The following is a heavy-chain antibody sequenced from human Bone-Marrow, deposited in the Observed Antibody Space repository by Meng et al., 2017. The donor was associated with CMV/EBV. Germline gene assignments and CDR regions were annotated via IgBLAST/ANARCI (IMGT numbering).Heavy chain of an antibody. CDR3: AKGYGSGSCVDY. V-gene: IGHV3-33*06. CDR1: GFTFSSYE. D-gene: IGHD3-10*01. J-gene: IGHJ4*02. Sequence: GESLKISCAASGFTFSSYEMNWVRQAPGKGLEWVAVIWYDGSQKYYTDSVKGRFTISRDNSKNTLYLQMNSLRAEDTAVYYCAKGYGSGSCVDYWGQGTLVTVSS. CDR2: IWYDGSQK.